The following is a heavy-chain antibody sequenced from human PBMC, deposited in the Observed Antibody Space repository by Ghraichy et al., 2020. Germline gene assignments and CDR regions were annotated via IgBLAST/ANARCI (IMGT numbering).Heavy chain of an antibody. Sequence: GGSLRLSCAASGFTFISYTMSWVRQAPGKGLEWVSSITTSSSYIYYADSVQGRFTVSRDNANNSLHLQMNSLRAEDTAVYYCARDIGYCSGGRCFADAFDFWGQGTMVTVSS. D-gene: IGHD2-15*01. J-gene: IGHJ3*01. V-gene: IGHV3-21*01. CDR1: GFTFISYT. CDR2: ITTSSSYI. CDR3: ARDIGYCSGGRCFADAFDF.